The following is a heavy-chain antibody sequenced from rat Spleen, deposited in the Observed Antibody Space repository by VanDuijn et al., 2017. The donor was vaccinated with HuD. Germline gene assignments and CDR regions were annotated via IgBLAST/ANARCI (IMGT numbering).Heavy chain of an antibody. Sequence: EVQLVESGGGLVQPGRSLKLSCAASGFTFSDYYMALVRQATTKGLEWVATISYDVSSTYYRDSVKGRFTISRDNAKSTLYLQMNSLRSEDTATYYCTRGEITTSHYWGQGVMVTVSS. D-gene: IGHD1-10*01. V-gene: IGHV5-29*01. CDR2: ISYDVSST. J-gene: IGHJ2*01. CDR1: GFTFSDYY. CDR3: TRGEITTSHY.